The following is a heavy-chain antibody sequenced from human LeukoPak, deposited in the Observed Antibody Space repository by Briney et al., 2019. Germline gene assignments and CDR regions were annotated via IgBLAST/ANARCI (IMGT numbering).Heavy chain of an antibody. D-gene: IGHD3-10*01. CDR3: ARHSGSGSLSRPFDP. CDR2: VYYTGST. V-gene: IGHV4-39*01. CDR1: GASVTSGGFY. Sequence: SETLSLTCSVSGASVTSGGFYWGWLRQPPGKGPDWIETVYYTGSTYYNPALKSRVTISIDTSKNQFSLRLTSVTATDTAIYHCARHSGSGSLSRPFDPWGQGTLVTVSS. J-gene: IGHJ5*02.